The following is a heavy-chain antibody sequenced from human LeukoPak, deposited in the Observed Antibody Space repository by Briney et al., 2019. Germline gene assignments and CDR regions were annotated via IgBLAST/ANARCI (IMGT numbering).Heavy chain of an antibody. CDR2: IYYSGNT. CDR3: AGDYGDYDYFDY. CDR1: GDFIRRYY. Sequence: SETLSPTCTVSGDFIRRYYWSCIRQPPGKGLEWVGYIYYSGNTNFNPSLKSRVTISVDTSKNQFSLKLSSVTAADTAVYYCAGDYGDYDYFDYWGQGILVTVSS. V-gene: IGHV4-59*01. J-gene: IGHJ4*02. D-gene: IGHD4-17*01.